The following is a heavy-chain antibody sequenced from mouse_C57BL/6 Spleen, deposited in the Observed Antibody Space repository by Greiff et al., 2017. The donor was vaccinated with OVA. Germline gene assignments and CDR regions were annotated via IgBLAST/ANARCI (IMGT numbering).Heavy chain of an antibody. J-gene: IGHJ3*01. Sequence: QVQLQQSGPELVKPGASVKISCKASGYAFSSSWLNWVKQRPGTGLEWIGRIYPGDGDTNYNGKFKGKATLTADKSSSTAYMQLSSLTSEDSAVYCCARGMGSGYPGAYWGQGTLVTVSA. V-gene: IGHV1-82*01. CDR1: GYAFSSSW. CDR3: ARGMGSGYPGAY. D-gene: IGHD3-2*02. CDR2: IYPGDGDT.